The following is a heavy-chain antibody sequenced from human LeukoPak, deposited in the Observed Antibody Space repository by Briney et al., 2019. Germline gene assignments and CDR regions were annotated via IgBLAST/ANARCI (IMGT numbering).Heavy chain of an antibody. J-gene: IGHJ4*02. Sequence: PGGSLRLSCAASGFTFSNYWMNWVRQAPGKGLEWVSVIYSGGSTYYADSVKGRFTISRDNSKNTLYLQMNSLRAEDTAVYYCARGRGTYYFDYWGQGTLVTVSS. CDR3: ARGRGTYYFDY. CDR1: GFTFSNYW. D-gene: IGHD3-10*01. V-gene: IGHV3-53*01. CDR2: IYSGGST.